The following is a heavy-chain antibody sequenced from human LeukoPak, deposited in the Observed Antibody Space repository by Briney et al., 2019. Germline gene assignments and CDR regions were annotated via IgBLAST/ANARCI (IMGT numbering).Heavy chain of an antibody. V-gene: IGHV3-23*01. CDR1: GFTFNTYA. CDR2: ISTGGANT. D-gene: IGHD6-19*01. Sequence: GGSLRLSCAASGFTFNTYAMSWVRQAPGKGLEWVSAISTGGANTYYTDSVKGRFTISRDNSKNTLYLQMNSLRAEDTAVYFCAKEQMMYSSSPFDYWGQGTLVTVSA. CDR3: AKEQMMYSSSPFDY. J-gene: IGHJ4*02.